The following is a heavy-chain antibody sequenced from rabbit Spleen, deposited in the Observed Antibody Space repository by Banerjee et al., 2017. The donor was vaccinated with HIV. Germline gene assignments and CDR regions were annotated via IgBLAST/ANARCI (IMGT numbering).Heavy chain of an antibody. V-gene: IGHV1S40*01. D-gene: IGHD1-1*01. CDR2: IDSGSTGTT. CDR1: GVSFSSYYY. CDR3: ARDTSSSFSSYGMDL. Sequence: QSLEESGGGLVQPEGSLTLTCTASGVSFSSYYYMCWVRPAPGKGLEWIACIDSGSTGTTDYATWAKGRFTISKSSSTTVTLQMTSLTAADTATYFCARDTSSSFSSYGMDLWGQGTLVTVS. J-gene: IGHJ6*01.